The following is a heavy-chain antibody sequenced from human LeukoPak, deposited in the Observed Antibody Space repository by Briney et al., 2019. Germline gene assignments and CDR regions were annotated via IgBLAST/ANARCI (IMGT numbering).Heavy chain of an antibody. J-gene: IGHJ4*02. CDR2: IYTSGSS. V-gene: IGHV4-4*07. CDR3: ARDISVAGSFLLFDY. CDR1: GGSLSSYY. D-gene: IGHD6-19*01. Sequence: SETLSLTCTVSGGSLSSYYWSWIRQPGGKGLEWIGRIYTSGSSNSNPSLKSRVTMSADTSKNQFSLKLSSVTAADTAVYYCARDISVAGSFLLFDYWGQGTLVTVSS.